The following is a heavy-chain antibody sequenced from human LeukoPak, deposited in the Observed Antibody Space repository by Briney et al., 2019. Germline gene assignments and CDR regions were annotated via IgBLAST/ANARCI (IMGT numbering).Heavy chain of an antibody. CDR1: RGSISSSSYY. J-gene: IGHJ5*02. CDR2: IFHSGST. Sequence: SETLSLTCTVSRGSISSSSYYWGWIRQPPGKGLEWIASIFHSGSTYFNPSLKSRVTISVDKSKNQFSLKLTSVTAADTAVYYCARSHGDFAMTQFHPWGQGTLVTVSS. D-gene: IGHD4-17*01. V-gene: IGHV4-39*07. CDR3: ARSHGDFAMTQFHP.